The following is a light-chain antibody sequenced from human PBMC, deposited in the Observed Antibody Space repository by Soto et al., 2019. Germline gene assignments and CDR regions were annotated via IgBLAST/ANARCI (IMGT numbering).Light chain of an antibody. V-gene: IGLV1-40*01. CDR3: QSFDSSLRVYV. Sequence: QSVLTQPPSVSGAPGQRVTISCTGSSSNFGAGYEVHWYKQVPGAAPTLVIFNNLNRPSGVPERFSGSKSGTSASLVISGLQAEAEADYYCQSFDSSLRVYVFGSGTKVTVL. J-gene: IGLJ1*01. CDR1: SSNFGAGYE. CDR2: NNL.